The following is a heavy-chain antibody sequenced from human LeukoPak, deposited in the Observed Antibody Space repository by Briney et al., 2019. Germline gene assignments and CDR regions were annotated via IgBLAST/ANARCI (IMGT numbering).Heavy chain of an antibody. CDR3: ASLIAAAGPTHDY. CDR1: GFTFSSYW. CDR2: IKQDGSEK. V-gene: IGHV3-7*01. D-gene: IGHD6-13*01. Sequence: GGSLRLSCAASGFTFSSYWMSWVRQAPGKGLEWVANIKQDGSEKYYVDSVKGRFTISRDNAKNSLYLQMNSPRAEDTAVYYCASLIAAAGPTHDYWGQGTLVTVSS. J-gene: IGHJ4*02.